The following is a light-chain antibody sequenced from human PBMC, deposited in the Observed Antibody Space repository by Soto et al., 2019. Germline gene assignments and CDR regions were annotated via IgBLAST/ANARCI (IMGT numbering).Light chain of an antibody. CDR2: GAS. J-gene: IGKJ1*01. Sequence: EIVLTQSPGTLSLSPGERATLSCRASQSVTNDYVAWYHRKPGQAPRLLIYGASYRATDIPRRFSGSGSGTDFTLTITRLEPEDFAVYYCQQYGSSPPTFGQGTKVEIK. CDR1: QSVTNDY. CDR3: QQYGSSPPT. V-gene: IGKV3-20*01.